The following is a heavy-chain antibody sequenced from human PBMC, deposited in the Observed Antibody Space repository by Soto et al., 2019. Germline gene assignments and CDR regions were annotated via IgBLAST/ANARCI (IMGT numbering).Heavy chain of an antibody. J-gene: IGHJ4*02. CDR2: ISYDGTNK. V-gene: IGHV3-30-3*01. Sequence: VQLVESGGGVVQPGRSLRLSCAASGFSFSISPMHWVRQAPGKGPEWVALISYDGTNKFYADSVKGRFTISRDNSKSTRYLQVDSLRPEDAAVYYCARDPKTSGGQHWAFNYFDSWGQGTLVTVSS. CDR1: GFSFSISP. D-gene: IGHD7-27*01. CDR3: ARDPKTSGGQHWAFNYFDS.